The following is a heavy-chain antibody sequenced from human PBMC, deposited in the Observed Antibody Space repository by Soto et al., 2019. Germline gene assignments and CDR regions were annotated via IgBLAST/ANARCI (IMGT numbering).Heavy chain of an antibody. J-gene: IGHJ4*02. D-gene: IGHD4-17*01. CDR3: AKSAPMDAGDKYYYDF. Sequence: SVKVSCKASGGTFSTFVISWVRQAPGQGLVWMGGIIPFFGTARYSQKFEDRITITADESTNTVYMDLRSLTSEDTAIYYCAKSAPMDAGDKYYYDFWGQGALVTVS. CDR2: IIPFFGTA. CDR1: GGTFSTFV. V-gene: IGHV1-69*13.